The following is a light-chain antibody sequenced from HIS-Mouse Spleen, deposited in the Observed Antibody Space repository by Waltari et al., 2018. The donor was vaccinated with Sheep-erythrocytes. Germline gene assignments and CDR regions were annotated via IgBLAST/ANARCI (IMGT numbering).Light chain of an antibody. CDR1: SIAVGGYNY. CDR2: EVS. J-gene: IGLJ3*02. Sequence: QSALTQPPSPSGSPGPPVTIPSTGTSIAVGGYNYSPGYQQHPGKAPKLMIYEVSKRPSGVPDRFSGSKSGNTASLTVSGLQAEDEADYYCSSYAGSNNWVFGGGTKLTVL. CDR3: SSYAGSNNWV. V-gene: IGLV2-8*01.